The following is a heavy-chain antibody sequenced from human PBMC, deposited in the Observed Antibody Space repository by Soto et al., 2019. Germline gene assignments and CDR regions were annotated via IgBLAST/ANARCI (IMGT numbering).Heavy chain of an antibody. CDR3: ASLGDFDY. J-gene: IGHJ4*02. CDR2: IYYSGST. Sequence: SETLSLTCTVSSGSISTYYWSWIRQPPGKGLEWIGYIYYSGSTNYNPSLKSRVTISVDTSKNQFSLKLSSVTAADTAVYYCASLGDFDYWGQGTLVTVSS. V-gene: IGHV4-59*01. CDR1: SGSISTYY.